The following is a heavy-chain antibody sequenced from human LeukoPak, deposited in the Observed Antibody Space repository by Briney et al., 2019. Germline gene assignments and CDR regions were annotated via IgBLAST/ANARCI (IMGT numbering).Heavy chain of an antibody. J-gene: IGHJ3*02. V-gene: IGHV4-4*07. CDR1: GGSISSYY. Sequence: SETLSLTCTVSGGSISSYYWSWIPQPAGKGLEWIGRIYTSGSTNYNPSLKSRVTMSVDTSKNQFSLKLSSVTAADTAVYYCARMTTVVDDAFDIWGQGTMVTVSS. CDR3: ARMTTVVDDAFDI. D-gene: IGHD4-23*01. CDR2: IYTSGST.